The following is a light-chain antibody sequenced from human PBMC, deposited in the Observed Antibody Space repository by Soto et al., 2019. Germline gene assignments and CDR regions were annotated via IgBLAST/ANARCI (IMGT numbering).Light chain of an antibody. V-gene: IGKV1-33*01. Sequence: DIQMTQSPSSLSSSVGDRVTITCQASQDISNYLNWYQQKPGKAPKLLIYDASNLETGVPSRFSGSGSGTDFTFTISRLETEDFAVFYCQQYGTSEIIFGQGTRLE. J-gene: IGKJ5*01. CDR3: QQYGTSEII. CDR1: QDISNY. CDR2: DAS.